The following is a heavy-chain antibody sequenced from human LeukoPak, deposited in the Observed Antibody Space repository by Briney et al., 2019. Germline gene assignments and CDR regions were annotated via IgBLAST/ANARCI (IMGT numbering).Heavy chain of an antibody. D-gene: IGHD2-15*01. Sequence: SETLSLTCTVSVGSLSSYYWSWIRQPPGKGLDWIGCISYSGSTNYNPSLKSRVTISVDTSKNQFSLKLTSVTAADTAVFYCARGRIGGNYWGQGTLVTVSS. V-gene: IGHV4-59*01. CDR2: ISYSGST. CDR3: ARGRIGGNY. CDR1: VGSLSSYY. J-gene: IGHJ4*02.